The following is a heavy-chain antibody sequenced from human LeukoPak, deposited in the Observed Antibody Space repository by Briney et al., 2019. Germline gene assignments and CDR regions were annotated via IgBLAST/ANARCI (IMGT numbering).Heavy chain of an antibody. D-gene: IGHD2-2*01. V-gene: IGHV3-21*01. CDR2: ISSSSSYI. CDR1: GFTFSSYS. CDR3: ARDRVVVVPAAIYYYYGMDV. J-gene: IGHJ6*02. Sequence: GGSLRLSCAASGFTFSSYSMNCVRQAPGKGLEWVSSISSSSSYIYYADSVKGRSTISRDNAKNSLYLQMNSLRAEDTAVYYCARDRVVVVPAAIYYYYGMDVWGQGTTVTVSS.